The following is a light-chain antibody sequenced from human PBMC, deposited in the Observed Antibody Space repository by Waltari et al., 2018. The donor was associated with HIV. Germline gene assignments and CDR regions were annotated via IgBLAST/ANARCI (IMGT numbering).Light chain of an antibody. Sequence: EIVLTQSPGTLSLSPGERATLSCRASQSFTSSYLAWYQQRPGQAPSPLIYGASSRATGIPDRFSGSGSGTDFTLTIRRLEPEDFAVYYCQQYGSAPPTFGQGTRLEIK. V-gene: IGKV3-20*01. J-gene: IGKJ5*01. CDR3: QQYGSAPPT. CDR1: QSFTSSY. CDR2: GAS.